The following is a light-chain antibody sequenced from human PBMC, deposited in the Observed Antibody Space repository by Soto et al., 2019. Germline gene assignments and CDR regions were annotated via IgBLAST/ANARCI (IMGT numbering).Light chain of an antibody. V-gene: IGKV1-27*01. CDR2: AAS. CDR1: QGISNY. J-gene: IGKJ5*01. CDR3: QKYNSAARS. Sequence: DIQMTQSPSSLSASVGDRVTITCRASQGISNYLAWYQQKPGKVPKLLIYAASTLQSGVQSRFSGSGSGTDFTLNISRLQHEDVATYYCQKYNSAARSFGQGTRLEI.